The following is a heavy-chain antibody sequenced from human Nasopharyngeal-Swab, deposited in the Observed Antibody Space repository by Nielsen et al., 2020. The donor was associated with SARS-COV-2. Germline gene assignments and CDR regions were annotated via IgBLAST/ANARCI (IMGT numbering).Heavy chain of an antibody. V-gene: IGHV4-59*01. J-gene: IGHJ4*02. D-gene: IGHD6-6*01. Sequence: WIRQPPGKGLEWIGYIYYSGSTNYNPSLKSRVTISVDTSKNQFSLKLSSVTAPDTAVYYCARLIRVRIAARMTDVYYFDYWGQGTLVTVSS. CDR2: IYYSGST. CDR3: ARLIRVRIAARMTDVYYFDY.